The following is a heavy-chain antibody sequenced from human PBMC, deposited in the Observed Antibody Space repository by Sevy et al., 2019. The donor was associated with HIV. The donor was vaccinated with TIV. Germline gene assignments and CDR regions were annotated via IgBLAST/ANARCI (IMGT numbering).Heavy chain of an antibody. CDR2: ISGSGGST. D-gene: IGHD3-22*01. CDR1: GFTFSSYA. Sequence: GGSLRLSCAASGFTFSSYAMSWVRLAPGKGLEWVSAISGSGGSTYYADSVKGRFTISRDNSKNTLYLQMNSLRAEDTAVYYCASPSTYYYDSSGYHHFDYWGQGTLVTVSS. CDR3: ASPSTYYYDSSGYHHFDY. V-gene: IGHV3-23*01. J-gene: IGHJ4*02.